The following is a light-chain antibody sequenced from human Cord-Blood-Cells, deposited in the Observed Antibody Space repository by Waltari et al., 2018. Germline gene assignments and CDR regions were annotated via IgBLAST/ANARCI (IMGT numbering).Light chain of an antibody. CDR1: QSISSY. J-gene: IGKJ4*01. Sequence: DIQMTQSPSSLSASVGDRVTITCRASQSISSYLNWYQQKPGKAPQLLIYAASSLQSGVPSRFSGSGSGTDFTLTISSLQPEDFATDYCQQSYSTPLTFGGGTKVEIK. CDR3: QQSYSTPLT. V-gene: IGKV1-39*01. CDR2: AAS.